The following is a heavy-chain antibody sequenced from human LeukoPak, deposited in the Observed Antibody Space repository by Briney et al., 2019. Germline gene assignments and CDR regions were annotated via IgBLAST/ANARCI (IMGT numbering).Heavy chain of an antibody. CDR3: AKASVGHCSGAFCYHFDS. CDR2: MSGSNPGT. Sequence: GGSLGLSCAASGFTLSTYAMSWVRQTPGKGLEWVAAMSGSNPGTYHASSVRGRFTISRDNSKNTLHLQMNGLRAEDAAIYYCAKASVGHCSGAFCYHFDSWGQGTLVTVSS. V-gene: IGHV3-23*01. D-gene: IGHD2-15*01. CDR1: GFTLSTYA. J-gene: IGHJ4*02.